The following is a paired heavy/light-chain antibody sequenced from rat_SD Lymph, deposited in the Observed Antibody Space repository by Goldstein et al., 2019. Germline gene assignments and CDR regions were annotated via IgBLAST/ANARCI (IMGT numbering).Light chain of an antibody. CDR3: LQYDNLYT. J-gene: IGKJ2-3*01. Sequence: DIQMTQSPPSLSASLGDKVTITCQASQNINKYIAWYQQKPGKAPRQLIRYTSTLVSGTPSRFSGSGSGRDYSFSISNVESEDIASYYCLQYDNLYTFGAGTKLELK. CDR2: YTS. CDR1: QNINKY. V-gene: IGKV19S2*01.
Heavy chain of an antibody. Sequence: EVQLVESGGGLVQPGRSLKLSCAASGFTFSDYYMAWVRQAPTKGLEWVASISYDGGSTYYRDSVKGRFTISRDNAKSSLYLQMDSLRSEDTATYYCTTGGLRYTPYYVMDAWGQGASVTVSS. V-gene: IGHV5-20*01. CDR1: GFTFSDYY. CDR3: TTGGLRYTPYYVMDA. J-gene: IGHJ4*01. D-gene: IGHD1-11*01. CDR2: ISYDGGST.